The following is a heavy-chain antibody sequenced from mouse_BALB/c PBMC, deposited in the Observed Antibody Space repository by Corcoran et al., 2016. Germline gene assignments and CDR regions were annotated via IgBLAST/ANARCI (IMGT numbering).Heavy chain of an antibody. CDR1: GVNSKDTY. Sequence: EVQLQQSGAELVKPGASVKLSCTASGVNSKDTYMRGVKQRPEQGMEWIGRIDPANGNTKYDTKFQGKATITADTSSNTAYLQLSSLTSEDTAVYYCANWDWYFDVWGAGTTVTVSS. CDR3: ANWDWYFDV. D-gene: IGHD4-1*01. V-gene: IGHV14-3*02. J-gene: IGHJ1*01. CDR2: IDPANGNT.